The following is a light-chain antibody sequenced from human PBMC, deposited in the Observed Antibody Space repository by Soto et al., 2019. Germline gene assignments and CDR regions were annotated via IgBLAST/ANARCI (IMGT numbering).Light chain of an antibody. V-gene: IGLV2-8*01. Sequence: QSVLTQPPSASGSPGQSVTISCTGTSSDVGGYNYVSWYQQHPGKAPKLMMYDVNKWPSGVPDRFSGSKSGNTASLTVSGLQADDEADYYCSSYAGSNNLVFGGGTKLTVL. CDR3: SSYAGSNNLV. CDR2: DVN. CDR1: SSDVGGYNY. J-gene: IGLJ2*01.